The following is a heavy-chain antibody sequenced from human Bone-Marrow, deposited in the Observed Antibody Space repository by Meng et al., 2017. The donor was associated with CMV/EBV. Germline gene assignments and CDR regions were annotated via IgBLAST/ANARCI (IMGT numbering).Heavy chain of an antibody. CDR3: VCRSVVVPAASFDY. D-gene: IGHD2-2*01. CDR2: INHSGST. Sequence: ESLKIPRAAPGFPFSSYGMIWIRQPPGKGLEWIGEINHSGSTNYNPSLKSRVTISVDTSKNQFSLKLSSVTASDTAVYYCVCRSVVVPAASFDYWGQGTLVTVSS. V-gene: IGHV4-34*01. J-gene: IGHJ4*02. CDR1: GFPFSSYG.